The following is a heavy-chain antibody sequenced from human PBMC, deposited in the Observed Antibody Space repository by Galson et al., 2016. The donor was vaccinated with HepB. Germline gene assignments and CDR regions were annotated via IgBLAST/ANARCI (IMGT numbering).Heavy chain of an antibody. Sequence: SLRLSCAASGFTFSSYWMTWVRQAPGKGLEWVANINQDGSQKYFVDSVKGRFTISRDNAKNSLCLQMNTLRAEDTAVYFCARGLDHFDSWGQGTLVTVSS. V-gene: IGHV3-7*05. CDR3: ARGLDHFDS. CDR2: INQDGSQK. J-gene: IGHJ4*02. CDR1: GFTFSSYW.